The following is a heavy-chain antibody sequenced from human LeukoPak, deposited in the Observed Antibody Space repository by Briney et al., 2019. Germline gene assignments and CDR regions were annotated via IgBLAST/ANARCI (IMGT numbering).Heavy chain of an antibody. D-gene: IGHD2-21*01. J-gene: IGHJ4*02. V-gene: IGHV1-2*06. Sequence: ASVKVSCKASGYTFTDFYMHWVRQAPGQGLEWMGRINPNSGGTNYVQKFQGRVTMTRDTSISTAYMELSRLRSDDTAVYYCARSTPIGDFDCWGQGTLVTVSS. CDR1: GYTFTDFY. CDR3: ARSTPIGDFDC. CDR2: INPNSGGT.